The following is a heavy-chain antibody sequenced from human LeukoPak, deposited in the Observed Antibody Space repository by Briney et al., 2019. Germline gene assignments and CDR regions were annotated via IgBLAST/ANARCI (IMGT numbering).Heavy chain of an antibody. CDR2: IKQDGSEK. CDR1: GFTSGTYW. CDR3: ARDRGSSGWYEFDY. V-gene: IGHV3-7*01. D-gene: IGHD6-19*01. J-gene: IGHJ4*02. Sequence: GGSLRLSCAASGFTSGTYWMSWVRQAPGKGLEWVANIKQDGSEKYYVDSVRGRFTIFRDNAKNSLYLQMNSLRAEDTAVYYCARDRGSSGWYEFDYWGQGTLVTVSS.